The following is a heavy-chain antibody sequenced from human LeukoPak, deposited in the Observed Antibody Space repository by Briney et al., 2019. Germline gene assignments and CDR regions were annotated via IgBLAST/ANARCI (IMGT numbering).Heavy chain of an antibody. CDR3: ARESGYSFGYCDS. V-gene: IGHV3-21*01. D-gene: IGHD5-18*01. J-gene: IGHJ4*02. CDR1: GFPFSSYA. Sequence: GGSLRLSCAGSGFPFSSYAMNWVRLTPGEGLEWVASIGSTGSHIYYADSVKGRFTIPRDNANNSLFLQMDSLIGEDTAMYYCARESGYSFGYCDSWGQGILVTVSS. CDR2: IGSTGSHI.